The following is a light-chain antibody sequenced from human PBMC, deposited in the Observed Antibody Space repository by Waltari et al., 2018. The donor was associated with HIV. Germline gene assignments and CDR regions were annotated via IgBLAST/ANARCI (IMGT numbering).Light chain of an antibody. CDR2: DDS. V-gene: IGLV3-21*02. CDR3: QVWDSRRDWV. CDR1: NIGSKS. J-gene: IGLJ3*02. Sequence: SNVLTQPPSVSVAPGQTARIPCGGNNIGSKSVHWYQQKPGQAPVVVVFDDSDRPSGIPERFSGSNSANTATLTISTVEAGDEADYYCQVWDSRRDWVFGGGTKLTVL.